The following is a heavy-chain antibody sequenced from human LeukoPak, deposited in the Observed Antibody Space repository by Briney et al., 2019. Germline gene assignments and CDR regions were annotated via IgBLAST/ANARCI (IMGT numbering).Heavy chain of an antibody. CDR2: IKYDGSEK. Sequence: GGSLRLSCAASGFTFSTSWMSWVRQAPGKGLEWVANIKYDGSEKYYVDSVKGRFTISRDNAKNSLYLQMSSLRSDDTAVYYCAKVTGYSSSWSLDYWGQGTLVTVSS. CDR1: GFTFSTSW. V-gene: IGHV3-7*01. CDR3: AKVTGYSSSWSLDY. D-gene: IGHD6-13*01. J-gene: IGHJ4*02.